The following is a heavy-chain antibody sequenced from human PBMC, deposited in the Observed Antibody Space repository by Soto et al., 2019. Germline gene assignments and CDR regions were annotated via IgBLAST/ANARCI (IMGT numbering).Heavy chain of an antibody. D-gene: IGHD5-18*01. CDR1: GGSISSGDYY. J-gene: IGHJ4*02. V-gene: IGHV4-30-4*01. Sequence: PSETLSLTCTVSGGSISSGDYYWIWIRQPPGKGLEWIGYIYYSGSTYYNPSLKSRVTISVDTSKNQFSLKLSSVTAADTAVYYCARVRYSYGLDYWGQGTLVTVSS. CDR3: ARVRYSYGLDY. CDR2: IYYSGST.